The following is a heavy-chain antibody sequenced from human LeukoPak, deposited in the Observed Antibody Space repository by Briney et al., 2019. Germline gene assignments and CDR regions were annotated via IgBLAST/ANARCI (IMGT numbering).Heavy chain of an antibody. V-gene: IGHV1-69*13. CDR3: ARDLEAGGPLDY. CDR1: GGTFSSYA. CDR2: IIPIFGTA. D-gene: IGHD3-16*01. J-gene: IGHJ4*02. Sequence: SVKVSCKASGGTFSSYAFSWVRQAPGQGLEWMGGIIPIFGTANYAQKFQGRVTITADESTSTAYMELSSLRSEDTAVYYCARDLEAGGPLDYWGQGTLVTVSS.